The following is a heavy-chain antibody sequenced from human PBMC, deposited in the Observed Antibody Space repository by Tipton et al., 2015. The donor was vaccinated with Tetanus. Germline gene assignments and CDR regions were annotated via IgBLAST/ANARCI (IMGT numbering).Heavy chain of an antibody. J-gene: IGHJ4*02. CDR2: SWYDGTDQ. CDR1: GFIFSSYG. V-gene: IGHV3-33*01. Sequence: SLRLSCAASGFIFSSYGIHWVRQAPGKGLEWVAVSWYDGTDQYYADSVKGRFTISRDNSKNTLYLQMNSHRAEDTALYYCAREADCSGGSCFSGDFDNWGRGTQVTVSS. D-gene: IGHD2-15*01. CDR3: AREADCSGGSCFSGDFDN.